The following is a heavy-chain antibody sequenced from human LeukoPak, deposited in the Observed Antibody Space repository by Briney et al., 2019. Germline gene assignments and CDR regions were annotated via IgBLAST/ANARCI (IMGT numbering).Heavy chain of an antibody. Sequence: ASVKVSCKASGYSFTSYGISWVRQAPGQGLEWIGWISPNNGGTNYAQKFEGRVIMTRDTSIRKVYMELNGLRFDDTAVYYCARDSRSYLDYWGQGTLVAVSS. V-gene: IGHV1-2*02. CDR3: ARDSRSYLDY. D-gene: IGHD6-6*01. CDR2: ISPNNGGT. J-gene: IGHJ4*02. CDR1: GYSFTSYG.